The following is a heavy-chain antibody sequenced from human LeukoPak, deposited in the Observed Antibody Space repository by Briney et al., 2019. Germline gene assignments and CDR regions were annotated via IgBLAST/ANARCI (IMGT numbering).Heavy chain of an antibody. D-gene: IGHD6-13*01. CDR3: ARCVQQLPDY. CDR2: IYYSGST. Sequence: SETLSLTCTVSGGSISSSSYYWGWIRQPPGKGLEWIGSIYYSGSTYYNPSLKGRVTISVDTSKNQFSLKLSSVTAADTAVYYCARCVQQLPDYWGQGTLVTVSS. CDR1: GGSISSSSYY. V-gene: IGHV4-39*01. J-gene: IGHJ4*02.